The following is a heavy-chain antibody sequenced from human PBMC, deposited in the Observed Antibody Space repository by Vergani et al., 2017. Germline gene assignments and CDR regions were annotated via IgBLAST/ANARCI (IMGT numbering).Heavy chain of an antibody. CDR3: ARHNTGLTPFDP. V-gene: IGHV5-10-1*03. CDR2: IDPSDSYT. CDR1: GYSFTSYW. J-gene: IGHJ5*02. D-gene: IGHD1-14*01. Sequence: EVQLVQSGAEVKKPGESLRISCKGSGYSFTSYWISWVRQMPGKGLEWMGRIDPSDSYTNYSPSFQGHVTISADKSINTAYLQWSSLKASDTAMYYCARHNTGLTPFDPWGQGTLVTVSS.